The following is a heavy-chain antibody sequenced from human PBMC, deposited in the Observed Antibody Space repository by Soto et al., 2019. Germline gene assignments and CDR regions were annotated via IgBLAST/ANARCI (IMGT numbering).Heavy chain of an antibody. J-gene: IGHJ6*02. CDR3: ARDAIYSYGYIYYYGMDV. D-gene: IGHD5-18*01. CDR2: TYYRSKWYN. Sequence: SQALSLTCSISWDSVSSYSAAWNWIRQSPSRGLEWLGRTYYRSKWYNDYAVSVKSRITINPDTSKNQFSLQLNSVTPEDTAVYYCARDAIYSYGYIYYYGMDVWGQGTTVTVSS. CDR1: WDSVSSYSAA. V-gene: IGHV6-1*01.